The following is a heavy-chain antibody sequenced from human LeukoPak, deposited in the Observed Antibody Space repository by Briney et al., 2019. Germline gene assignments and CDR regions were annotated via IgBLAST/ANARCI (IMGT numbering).Heavy chain of an antibody. Sequence: ASVKVSCKASGGTFSSYAISWVRQAPGQGLEWMGIINPSGGSTSYAQKFQGRVTMTRDTSTSTVYMELSSLRSEDTAVYYCARGDTGIAAAVTFDYWGQGTLVTVSS. CDR1: GGTFSSYA. CDR3: ARGDTGIAAAVTFDY. V-gene: IGHV1-46*01. J-gene: IGHJ4*02. D-gene: IGHD6-13*01. CDR2: INPSGGST.